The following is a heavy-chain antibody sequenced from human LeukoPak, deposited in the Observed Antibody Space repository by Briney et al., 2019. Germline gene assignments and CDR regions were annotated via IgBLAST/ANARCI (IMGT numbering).Heavy chain of an antibody. Sequence: GGSLRLSCPAFSRSAMSWVRQAPGKGLEWVANINLDGSERFYVDFVKGRFTISRDNADNSMYLQMNSLRAEDTAVYYCGRVIAGAIDYWGQGTLVTVSS. CDR3: GRVIAGAIDY. D-gene: IGHD6-13*01. V-gene: IGHV3-7*01. J-gene: IGHJ4*02. CDR1: SRSA. CDR2: INLDGSER.